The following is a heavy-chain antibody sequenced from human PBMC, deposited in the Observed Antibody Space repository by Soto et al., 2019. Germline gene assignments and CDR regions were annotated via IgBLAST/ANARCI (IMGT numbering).Heavy chain of an antibody. CDR2: IYYSGST. V-gene: IGHV4-59*08. J-gene: IGHJ2*01. Sequence: QVQLQESGPGLVKPSETLSLTCTVSGGSISSYYWSWIRQPPGKGLEWIGYIYYSGSTNYNPSLKXRXPXPVATSKNQFSLKLSSVTDADTAVYYCARFNWYFDLWGRGTLVTVSS. CDR1: GGSISSYY. CDR3: ARFNWYFDL.